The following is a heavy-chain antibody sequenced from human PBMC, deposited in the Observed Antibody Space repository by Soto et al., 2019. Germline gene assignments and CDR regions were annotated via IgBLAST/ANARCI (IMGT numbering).Heavy chain of an antibody. J-gene: IGHJ4*02. CDR1: GFTFSSYA. D-gene: IGHD5-18*01. CDR2: ISYDGSNE. Sequence: QVQLVESGGGVVQPGRSLRLSCAASGFTFSSYAMHWVRQAPGKGLEWVAVISYDGSNEYYADSVKGRVTISRDNSKNTLYLQMNSLRAEDTAVYYCAKDQGYTYGPSDYWGQGTLVTVSS. CDR3: AKDQGYTYGPSDY. V-gene: IGHV3-30*18.